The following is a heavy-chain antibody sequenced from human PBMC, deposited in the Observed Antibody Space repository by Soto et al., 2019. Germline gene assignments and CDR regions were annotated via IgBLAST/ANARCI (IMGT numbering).Heavy chain of an antibody. J-gene: IGHJ6*02. D-gene: IGHD2-15*01. CDR1: GFTFSSYS. Sequence: GSLRLSCAASGFTFSSYSMNWVRQAPGKGLEWVSSISSSSSYIYYADSVKGRFTISRDNAKNSLYLQMNSLRAEDTAVYYCASSFTDTIVVVAATLSYGMDVWGQGTTVTVSS. CDR3: ASSFTDTIVVVAATLSYGMDV. CDR2: ISSSSSYI. V-gene: IGHV3-21*01.